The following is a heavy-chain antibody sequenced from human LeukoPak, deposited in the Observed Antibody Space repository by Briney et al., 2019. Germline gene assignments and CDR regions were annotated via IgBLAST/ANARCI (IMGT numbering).Heavy chain of an antibody. CDR3: ARNRGLYYDSSGLDIDY. CDR1: GGSISSGGYY. D-gene: IGHD3-22*01. Sequence: PSETLSLTCTVSGGSISSGGYYWSWIRQHPGKGLEWIGYIYYSGSTYYNPSLKSRVTISVDTSKNQFSLKLSSVTAADTAVYYCARNRGLYYDSSGLDIDYWGQGTLVTVSS. CDR2: IYYSGST. J-gene: IGHJ4*02. V-gene: IGHV4-31*03.